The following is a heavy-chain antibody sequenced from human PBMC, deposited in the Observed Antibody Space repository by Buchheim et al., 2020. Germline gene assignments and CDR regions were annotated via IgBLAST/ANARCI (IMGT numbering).Heavy chain of an antibody. V-gene: IGHV3-30*01. CDR2: ISYDGSNK. D-gene: IGHD4-11*01. Sequence: QVQLVESGGGVVQPGRSLRLSCAASGFTFSSYAMHWVRQAPGKGLEGVAVISYDGSNKYYADSVKCRVTISRDNSKNKMYLQMNSLRAEDTAVYYCASEVTTVIPNYEMAYWGQGTL. J-gene: IGHJ4*02. CDR1: GFTFSSYA. CDR3: ASEVTTVIPNYEMAY.